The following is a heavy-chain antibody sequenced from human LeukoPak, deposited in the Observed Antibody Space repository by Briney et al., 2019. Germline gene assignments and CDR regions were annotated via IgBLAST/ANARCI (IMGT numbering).Heavy chain of an antibody. CDR1: GGTFSSYA. Sequence: SVKVSFKASGGTFSSYAISWVRQAPGQGLEWMGRIIPILGIANYAQKFQGRVTITADKSTSTAYMELSSLRSEDTAVYYCARDLPATIAGGGDYWGQGTLVTVSS. D-gene: IGHD5-12*01. V-gene: IGHV1-69*04. CDR2: IIPILGIA. J-gene: IGHJ4*02. CDR3: ARDLPATIAGGGDY.